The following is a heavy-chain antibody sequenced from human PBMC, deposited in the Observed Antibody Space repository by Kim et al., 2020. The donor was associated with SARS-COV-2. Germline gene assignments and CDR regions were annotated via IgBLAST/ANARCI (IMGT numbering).Heavy chain of an antibody. J-gene: IGHJ4*02. D-gene: IGHD3-3*02. Sequence: GESLKISCKGSGYSFTSYWISWVRQMPGKGLEWMGRIDPSDSYTNYSPSFQGHVTISADKSISTAYLQWSSLKASDTAMYYCARHVPYYHPFDYWGQGTLVTVSS. CDR3: ARHVPYYHPFDY. CDR1: GYSFTSYW. V-gene: IGHV5-10-1*01. CDR2: IDPSDSYT.